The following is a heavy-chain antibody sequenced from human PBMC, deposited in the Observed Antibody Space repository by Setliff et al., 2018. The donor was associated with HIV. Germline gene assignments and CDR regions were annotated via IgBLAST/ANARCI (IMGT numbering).Heavy chain of an antibody. CDR3: ARGMDYYDTSGYYQYYFDY. Sequence: SVKVSCKASGGTFSSYAISWVRQAPGQGLEWMGGIIPISGTANYAQKFQGRVTITADASTSTAYMELSSLSSEDTAVYYCARGMDYYDTSGYYQYYFDYWGQGTLVTVSS. V-gene: IGHV1-69*13. D-gene: IGHD3-22*01. CDR2: IIPISGTA. J-gene: IGHJ4*02. CDR1: GGTFSSYA.